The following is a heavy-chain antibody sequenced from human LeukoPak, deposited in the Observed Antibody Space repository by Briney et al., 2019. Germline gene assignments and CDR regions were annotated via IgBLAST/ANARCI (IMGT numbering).Heavy chain of an antibody. CDR1: GYTLTELS. CDR2: FDPEDGET. Sequence: ASVKVSCKVSGYTLTELSMHWVRQAPGKGLEWMGGFDPEDGETIYAQKFQGRVTMTEDTSTDTAYMELSSLRSEDTAVYYSTMAVRGVIIYNWFDPWGQGTLVTVSS. J-gene: IGHJ5*02. D-gene: IGHD3-10*01. CDR3: TMAVRGVIIYNWFDP. V-gene: IGHV1-24*01.